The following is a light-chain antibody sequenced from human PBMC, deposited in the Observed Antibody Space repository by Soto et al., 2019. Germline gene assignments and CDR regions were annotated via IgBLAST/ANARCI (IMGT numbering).Light chain of an antibody. CDR2: GAS. CDR3: QQYSIWRT. V-gene: IGKV3-15*01. Sequence: EIVLTQSPATLSLAPGERVTLSCRASESVSTNLAWYQQKAGQAPRLLIYGASTRATGIPARFSGSGSGTEFTLTISGLQYEDLAVYYCQQYSIWRTFGQGTKVDIK. CDR1: ESVSTN. J-gene: IGKJ1*01.